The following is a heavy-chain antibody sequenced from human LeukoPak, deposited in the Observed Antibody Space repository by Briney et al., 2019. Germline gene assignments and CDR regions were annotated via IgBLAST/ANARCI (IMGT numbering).Heavy chain of an antibody. CDR2: IRYDGSNK. J-gene: IGHJ4*02. CDR3: ARDHLLTGYSSGWYNAIFDY. CDR1: GFTFSSYG. V-gene: IGHV3-30*02. Sequence: GGSLRLSCAASGFTFSSYGMHWVRQAPGKGLEWVAFIRYDGSNKYYADSVKGRFTISRDNSKNTLYLQMNSLRAEDTAVYYCARDHLLTGYSSGWYNAIFDYWGQGTLVTVSS. D-gene: IGHD6-19*01.